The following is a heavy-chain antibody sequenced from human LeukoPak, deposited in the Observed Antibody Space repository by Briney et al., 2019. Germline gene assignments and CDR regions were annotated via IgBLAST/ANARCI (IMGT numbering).Heavy chain of an antibody. V-gene: IGHV4-39*01. CDR2: FYYTGTI. D-gene: IGHD3-10*01. CDR3: ARQGVVPNKAGWYFVL. CDR1: GGSMSSTDHF. Sequence: PSETLSLTCIVSGGSMSSTDHFWGWIRQPPGKGLEWIGSFYYTGTIIYSPSLESRGTISIDTSKNQFSLKIRSVTAADTAVYYCARQGVVPNKAGWYFVLWGRGALVTVSS. J-gene: IGHJ2*01.